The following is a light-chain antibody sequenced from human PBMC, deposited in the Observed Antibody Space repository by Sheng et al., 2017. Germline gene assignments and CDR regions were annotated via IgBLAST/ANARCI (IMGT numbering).Light chain of an antibody. CDR3: QQFNSFPLT. CDR2: DAS. J-gene: IGKJ5*01. V-gene: IGKV1-13*02. Sequence: AIQLTQSPSSLSAFVGDSVTITCRASQGITSDLAWYQQKPGKPPKVLIYDASTLDSGVPSRFRGGGSGTDFTLTISSLQPEDIATYYCQQFNSFPLTFGQGTRLDIK. CDR1: QGITSD.